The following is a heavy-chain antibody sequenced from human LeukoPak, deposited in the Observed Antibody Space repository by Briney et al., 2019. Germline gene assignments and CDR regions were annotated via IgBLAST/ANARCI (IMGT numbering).Heavy chain of an antibody. J-gene: IGHJ2*01. CDR2: IYHSGST. CDR3: ARDRVYGDYVGYFDL. CDR1: GGSFSSNNYQ. D-gene: IGHD4-17*01. V-gene: IGHV4-30-2*01. Sequence: PSETLSLTCTVSGGSFSSNNYQWNWIRQPPGKGLEWIGYIYHSGSTYYNPSLKSRVTISVDRSKNQFSLKLSSVTAADTAVYYCARDRVYGDYVGYFDLWGRGTLVTVSS.